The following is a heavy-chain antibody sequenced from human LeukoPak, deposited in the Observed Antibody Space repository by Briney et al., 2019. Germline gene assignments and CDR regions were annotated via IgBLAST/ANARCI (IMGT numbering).Heavy chain of an antibody. J-gene: IGHJ6*02. CDR3: ARIVPMVRGVISYGMDV. D-gene: IGHD3-10*01. Sequence: SETLSLTCAVYGGSFSGYYWSWIRQPPGKGLEWIGEINHSGSTNYNPSLKSRVTISVDTSKNQFSPKLSSVTAADTAVYYCARIVPMVRGVISYGMDVWGQGTTVTVSS. V-gene: IGHV4-34*01. CDR1: GGSFSGYY. CDR2: INHSGST.